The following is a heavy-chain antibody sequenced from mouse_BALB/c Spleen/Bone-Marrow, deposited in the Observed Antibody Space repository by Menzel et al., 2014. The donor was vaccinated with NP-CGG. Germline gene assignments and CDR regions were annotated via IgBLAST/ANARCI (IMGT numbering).Heavy chain of an antibody. Sequence: VQLVESGPGLVAPSQSLSITCTVSGFSLTSYGVHWVRQPPGKGLEWLGVIWAGGSTNYNSALMSRLSISKDNSESXVFLKMNSLKTDDTAIYYCARDRGYYKDVGDYWGQGTTLTVSS. CDR1: GFSLTSYG. CDR3: ARDRGYYKDVGDY. V-gene: IGHV2-9*02. D-gene: IGHD2-3*01. CDR2: IWAGGST. J-gene: IGHJ2*01.